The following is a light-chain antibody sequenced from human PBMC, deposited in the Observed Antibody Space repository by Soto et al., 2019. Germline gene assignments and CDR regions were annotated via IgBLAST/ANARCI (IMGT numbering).Light chain of an antibody. Sequence: QSVLTQPPSVNGAPGQRITISCTGSSSNIGAHSDVYWYQHLPGTAPKLLIYDNNNRPSGVPDRFSGSKSGTSASLAITGLQADDEADYHCQSYDSSLSAPYVFGTGTKVTVL. CDR1: SSNIGAHSD. J-gene: IGLJ1*01. CDR2: DNN. CDR3: QSYDSSLSAPYV. V-gene: IGLV1-40*01.